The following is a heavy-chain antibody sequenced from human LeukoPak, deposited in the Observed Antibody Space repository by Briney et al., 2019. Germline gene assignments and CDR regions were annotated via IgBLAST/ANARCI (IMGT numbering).Heavy chain of an antibody. CDR1: GYTFTGYY. J-gene: IGHJ4*02. V-gene: IGHV1-2*02. D-gene: IGHD1-26*01. Sequence: ASVKVSCKASGYTFTGYYIHWVRQAPGQGLEWMGWISPNSGDTNYAQKFQGTVTMTRDTSISTAYMELSSLRSDNPAVYYCARETISGSYSGPHDYWGQGTLVTVSS. CDR3: ARETISGSYSGPHDY. CDR2: ISPNSGDT.